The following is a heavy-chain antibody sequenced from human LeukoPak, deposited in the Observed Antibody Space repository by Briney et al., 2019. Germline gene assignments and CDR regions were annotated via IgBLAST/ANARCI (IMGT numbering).Heavy chain of an antibody. V-gene: IGHV3-48*02. CDR2: IISISSTI. J-gene: IGHJ4*02. CDR1: GFTFSSYS. Sequence: PGGSLRLSCAASGFTFSSYSMNWVRQAPGKGLEWVSYIISISSTIYYAESVKGRFTISRDNAKNSLHLQMNSLRDEDTAVYYCARGRRELGLYCFDYWGQGTLVTVSS. CDR3: ARGRRELGLYCFDY. D-gene: IGHD1-26*01.